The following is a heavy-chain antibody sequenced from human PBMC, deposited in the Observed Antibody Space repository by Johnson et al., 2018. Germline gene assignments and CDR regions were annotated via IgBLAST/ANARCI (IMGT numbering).Heavy chain of an antibody. Sequence: QVQLVQSGGGVVQPGRSLRLFCVVSGFTFSRYGMNWVRQAPGKGLEWVAVISYDGSNQYYADSVKGRFTISRDSSKNTLHLQMNSLKPEDTAVYYCARISIVVVTGKGGPEAIDAFDIWGQGTMVTVSS. CDR1: GFTFSRYG. J-gene: IGHJ3*02. V-gene: IGHV3-30*03. CDR3: ARISIVVVTGKGGPEAIDAFDI. CDR2: ISYDGSNQ. D-gene: IGHD2-21*02.